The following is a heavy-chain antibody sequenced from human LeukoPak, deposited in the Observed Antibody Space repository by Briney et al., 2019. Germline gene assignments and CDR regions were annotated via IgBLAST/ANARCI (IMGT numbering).Heavy chain of an antibody. CDR3: ASTTGGNSGNFDY. D-gene: IGHD4-23*01. CDR1: GGSISSYY. J-gene: IGHJ4*02. CDR2: IYYSGST. V-gene: IGHV4-59*12. Sequence: SETLSLTCTVSGGSISSYYWSWIRQPPGKGLEWIGYIYYSGSTYYNPSLKSRVTISVDTSKNQFSLKLSSVTAADTAVYYCASTTGGNSGNFDYWGQGTLVTVSS.